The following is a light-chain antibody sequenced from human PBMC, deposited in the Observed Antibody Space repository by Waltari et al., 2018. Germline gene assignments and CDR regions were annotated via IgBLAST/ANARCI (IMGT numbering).Light chain of an antibody. CDR2: GAS. V-gene: IGKV3-20*01. CDR1: QRVSSSY. J-gene: IGKJ2*01. Sequence: EIVLTQSPGTLSLSPGERATLSCRASQRVSSSYLAWYQQKPGQAPRLLIYGASSRATGIPDRFGGSGSGTDFTLTTSRLEPEDFAVYYCQQYGSSPGYTFGQGTKLEIK. CDR3: QQYGSSPGYT.